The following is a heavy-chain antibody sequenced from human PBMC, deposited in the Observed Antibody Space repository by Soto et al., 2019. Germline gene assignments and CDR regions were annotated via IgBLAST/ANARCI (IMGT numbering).Heavy chain of an antibody. CDR2: ISTYDDKT. CDR3: ARDLGYCNSSGCFRNWFDP. D-gene: IGHD2-15*01. Sequence: QVQLVQSGAEVKTPGASVKVSCRASGYSFRTHGISWVRQAPGHWLEWMGWISTYDDKTNFPQKFQGRITMTTDTSTSTAYMELRSLRSDDTAVYFCARDLGYCNSSGCFRNWFDPWGQGTLVTVSS. V-gene: IGHV1-18*01. CDR1: GYSFRTHG. J-gene: IGHJ5*02.